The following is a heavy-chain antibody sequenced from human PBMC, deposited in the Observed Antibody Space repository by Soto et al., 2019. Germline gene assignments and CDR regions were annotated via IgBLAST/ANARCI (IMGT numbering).Heavy chain of an antibody. J-gene: IGHJ4*02. Sequence: GGSLRLSCAASGFTFSSYAMHWVRQAPGKGLEWVAVISYDGSNKYYADSVKGRFTISRDNSKNTLYLQMNSLRAEDTAVYYCARTPSLPRVPDPPNYSSGWYYFDYWGQGTLVTVSS. CDR2: ISYDGSNK. V-gene: IGHV3-30-3*01. CDR1: GFTFSSYA. CDR3: ARTPSLPRVPDPPNYSSGWYYFDY. D-gene: IGHD6-19*01.